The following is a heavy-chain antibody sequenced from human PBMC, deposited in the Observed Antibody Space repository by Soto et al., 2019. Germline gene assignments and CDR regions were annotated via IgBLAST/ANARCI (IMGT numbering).Heavy chain of an antibody. Sequence: QVQLVRSGAEVKKPGSSVKVSCKASGGTFNNYAISWVRQAPGQGLEWMGGIIPIMGTADYAHKFQGRLAISADESPGTTFMELSSLRSEDTALYYCSRGGVDVVATSAFDYWGQGTLVTVSS. V-gene: IGHV1-69*01. D-gene: IGHD5-12*01. CDR1: GGTFNNYA. J-gene: IGHJ4*02. CDR3: SRGGVDVVATSAFDY. CDR2: IIPIMGTA.